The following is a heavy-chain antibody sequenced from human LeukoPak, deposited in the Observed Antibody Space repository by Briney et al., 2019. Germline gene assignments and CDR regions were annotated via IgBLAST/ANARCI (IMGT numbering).Heavy chain of an antibody. D-gene: IGHD4-17*01. Sequence: QLGGSLRPSCAASGFTFSSYWMNWVRQAPGKGLLWVSRINSDGSTTNYADSVKGRFTISRDNAKNTLYLQLNSLRAEDTAVYYCARWGGYGDSGNWFDPWGQGTLVTVSS. J-gene: IGHJ5*02. V-gene: IGHV3-74*01. CDR2: INSDGSTT. CDR1: GFTFSSYW. CDR3: ARWGGYGDSGNWFDP.